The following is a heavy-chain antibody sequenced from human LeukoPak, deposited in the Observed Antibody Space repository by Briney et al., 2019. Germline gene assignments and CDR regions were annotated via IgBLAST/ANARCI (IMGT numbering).Heavy chain of an antibody. CDR3: ARVPYDFWRRGMDV. D-gene: IGHD3-3*01. CDR1: GLTVSSNY. Sequence: GGSLRLSCAASGLTVSSNYMSWVRQAQGLEWVSVIYSDGSTYYADSVKGRFTISRDNSKNTLYLQMNSLRTEDSAVYYRARVPYDFWRRGMDVWGQGTTVTVSS. J-gene: IGHJ6*02. V-gene: IGHV3-66*02. CDR2: IYSDGST.